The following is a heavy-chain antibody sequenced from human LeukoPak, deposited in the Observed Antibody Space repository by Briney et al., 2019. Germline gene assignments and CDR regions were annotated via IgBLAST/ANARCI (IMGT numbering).Heavy chain of an antibody. Sequence: ALRLSCAASGFTFDDYAMHWVRQAPGKGLEWVSGISWNSGSIGYADSVKGRFTISRDNSKNTLYLQMNSLRAEDTAIYYCAKEYTGTFSPFPSYFDNWGQGTLVTVSS. D-gene: IGHD1-26*01. CDR1: GFTFDDYA. CDR2: ISWNSGSI. J-gene: IGHJ4*02. V-gene: IGHV3-9*01. CDR3: AKEYTGTFSPFPSYFDN.